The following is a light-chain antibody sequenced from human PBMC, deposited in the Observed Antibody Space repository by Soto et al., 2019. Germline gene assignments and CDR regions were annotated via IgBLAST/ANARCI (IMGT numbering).Light chain of an antibody. CDR3: KQRSNWPRGT. Sequence: EIVMTQSPVTLSLSPGERATLSCRASQSVSNFLAWYQQKPGQAPRLLIYDASNRATGIPARFSGSGSGTDFTLTISSLEPEDFAVYYCKQRSNWPRGTFGGGTKVDI. CDR1: QSVSNF. CDR2: DAS. J-gene: IGKJ4*01. V-gene: IGKV3-11*01.